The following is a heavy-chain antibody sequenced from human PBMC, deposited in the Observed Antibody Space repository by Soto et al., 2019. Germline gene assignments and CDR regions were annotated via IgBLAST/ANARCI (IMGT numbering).Heavy chain of an antibody. CDR1: GGSISSYY. J-gene: IGHJ5*02. CDR2: IYYSGST. Sequence: PSETLSLTCTVSGGSISSYYWSWIRQPPGKGLEWIGYIYYSGSTNYNPSLKSRVTISVDTSKNQFSLKLSSVTAADTAVYYCARDGVYYGSGSLASGFDPWGQGTLVTSPQ. CDR3: ARDGVYYGSGSLASGFDP. V-gene: IGHV4-59*01. D-gene: IGHD3-10*01.